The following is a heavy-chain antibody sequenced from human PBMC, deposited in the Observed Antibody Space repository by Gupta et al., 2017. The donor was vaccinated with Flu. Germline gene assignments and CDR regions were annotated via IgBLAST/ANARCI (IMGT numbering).Heavy chain of an antibody. D-gene: IGHD4-4*01. CDR2: IKSKTDGGTT. Sequence: EVQLVESGGGLVKPGGSLRLSCAASGFTFSNAWMSWVRQAPGKGLEWVGRIKSKTDGGTTDYAAPVKGRFTISRDDSKNTLYLQMNSLKTEDTAVYYCTTDKDYSNYFRDGMDVWGQGTKVTVSS. CDR1: GFTFSNAW. CDR3: TTDKDYSNYFRDGMDV. J-gene: IGHJ6*02. V-gene: IGHV3-15*01.